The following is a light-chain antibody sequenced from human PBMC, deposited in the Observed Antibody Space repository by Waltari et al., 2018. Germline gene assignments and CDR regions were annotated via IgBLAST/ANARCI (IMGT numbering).Light chain of an antibody. J-gene: IGLJ2*01. CDR3: SSQSSNDVVL. Sequence: QSALTQPASVSGSPGQSVTIFCAGTSNDVGGYNSVSWYQEHPGQAPRVIIYDVSDRPSGVSDRSSGSKSGNTASLTISGLQAEDEADYYCSSQSSNDVVLFGGGTKLTVL. V-gene: IGLV2-14*01. CDR1: SNDVGGYNS. CDR2: DVS.